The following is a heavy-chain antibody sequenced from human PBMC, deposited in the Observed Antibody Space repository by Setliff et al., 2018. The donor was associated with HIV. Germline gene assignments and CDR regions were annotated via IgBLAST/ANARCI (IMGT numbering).Heavy chain of an antibody. CDR1: GFTFSSYS. Sequence: GGSLRLSCAASGFTFSSYSMNWVRQAPGKGLVWVSGISGSAGTTYYADSVKGRFTISRDNSKNTLYLQMNSLRAEDTAVYYCAKTYNWNDVHYYYMDVWGKGTTVTVSS. D-gene: IGHD1-1*01. CDR2: ISGSAGTT. J-gene: IGHJ6*03. V-gene: IGHV3-23*01. CDR3: AKTYNWNDVHYYYMDV.